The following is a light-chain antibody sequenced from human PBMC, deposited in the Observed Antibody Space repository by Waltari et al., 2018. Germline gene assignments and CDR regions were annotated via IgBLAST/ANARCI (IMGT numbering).Light chain of an antibody. Sequence: QSVLTQPPSASGTPGQRVTISCSGSSSNIGRNYVYWYQQLPGTAPKLLIYPCAQRPSGVPDRVAGSKSGTSASLAISGLRSEDEADYYCAAWDDSLSGRVFGGGTKLTVL. V-gene: IGLV1-47*01. CDR2: PCA. CDR1: SSNIGRNY. J-gene: IGLJ3*02. CDR3: AAWDDSLSGRV.